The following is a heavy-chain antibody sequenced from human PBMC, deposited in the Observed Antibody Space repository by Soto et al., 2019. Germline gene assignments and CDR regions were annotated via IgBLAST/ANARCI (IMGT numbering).Heavy chain of an antibody. CDR3: ARDPYYYDSSGSHDAFDI. CDR1: GYTFTSYG. CDR2: ISAYNGNT. V-gene: IGHV1-18*04. Sequence: ASVKVSCKASGYTFTSYGISWVRQAPGQGLEWMGWISAYNGNTNYAQKLQGRVTMTTDTSTSTAYMELRSLRSDDTAVYYCARDPYYYDSSGSHDAFDIWGQGTMVTVS. J-gene: IGHJ3*02. D-gene: IGHD3-22*01.